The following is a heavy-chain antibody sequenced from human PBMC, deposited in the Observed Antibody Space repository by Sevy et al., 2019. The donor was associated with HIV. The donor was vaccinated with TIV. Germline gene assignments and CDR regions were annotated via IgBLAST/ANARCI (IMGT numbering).Heavy chain of an antibody. CDR2: ITWGRNSI. V-gene: IGHV3-9*01. J-gene: IGHJ3*02. Sequence: GGSLRLSCAASGFTFGDYAMYWVRQAPGKGLEWVSGITWGRNSIDYADSVKGRFTISRDNANNSLYLQMNSLRAEDTAFYYCVKGTMVEGMDLYAPLDIWGQGTMVTVSS. D-gene: IGHD3-10*01. CDR3: VKGTMVEGMDLYAPLDI. CDR1: GFTFGDYA.